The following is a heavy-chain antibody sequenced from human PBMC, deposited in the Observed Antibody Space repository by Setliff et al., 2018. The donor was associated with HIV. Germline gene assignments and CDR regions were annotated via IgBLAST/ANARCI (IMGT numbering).Heavy chain of an antibody. J-gene: IGHJ4*02. CDR3: ASGWVRQSRRFGGVIVLPPFDY. Sequence: SETLSLTCTVSGGSISSSDFYWNWIRQRPGKALEWIGYIHHSGSSSHNPSLKSRLTTSINASKSQFSLRLSSVTAADTAVYYCASGWVRQSRRFGGVIVLPPFDYWGQGTLVTSPQ. CDR2: IHHSGSS. V-gene: IGHV4-31*03. CDR1: GGSISSSDFY. D-gene: IGHD3-16*02.